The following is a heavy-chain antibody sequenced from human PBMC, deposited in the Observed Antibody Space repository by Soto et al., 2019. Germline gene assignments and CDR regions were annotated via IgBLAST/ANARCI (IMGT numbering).Heavy chain of an antibody. CDR2: IYYSGST. D-gene: IGHD3-16*01. J-gene: IGHJ4*02. CDR3: ARDLVDHGGSSGVDY. CDR1: GGSISSGDYY. Sequence: QVQLQESGPGLVKPSQTLSLTCTVSGGSISSGDYYWSWIRQPPGKGLEWIGYIYYSGSTYYNPSLKRRVTISVDTSKNQFSLKLSSVTAADTALYYCARDLVDHGGSSGVDYWGQGTLVTVSS. V-gene: IGHV4-30-4*01.